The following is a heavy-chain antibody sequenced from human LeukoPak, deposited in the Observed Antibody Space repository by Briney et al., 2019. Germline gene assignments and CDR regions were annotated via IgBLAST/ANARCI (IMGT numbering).Heavy chain of an antibody. CDR3: SRQGGPGQWYFDL. J-gene: IGHJ2*01. CDR2: IYSGGSR. Sequence: PGGSLRLSCAASGFTVSSNYMSWVRQAPGKGLEWASVIYSGGSRYYADSVKGGFTISRDNSKNTQYLQMSSLTGEDTGSYHCSRQGGPGQWYFDLWGRGGTLVTVSS. V-gene: IGHV3-66*04. CDR1: GFTVSSNY. D-gene: IGHD3-16*01.